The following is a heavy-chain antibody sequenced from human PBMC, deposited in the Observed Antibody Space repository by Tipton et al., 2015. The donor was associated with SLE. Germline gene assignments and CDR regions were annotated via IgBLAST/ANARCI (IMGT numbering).Heavy chain of an antibody. CDR2: IYYSGST. J-gene: IGHJ4*02. CDR1: GVSISSSSYY. D-gene: IGHD2/OR15-2a*01. V-gene: IGHV4-39*01. Sequence: TLSLTCNVSGVSISSSSYYWGWIRQPPGTGLEWIGSIYYSGSTYYNPSLKSRVTISVDTSKKQFSLKLSSVTAADTAVYYCARRLSLRAPYYFDYWGQGTLVTVSS. CDR3: ARRLSLRAPYYFDY.